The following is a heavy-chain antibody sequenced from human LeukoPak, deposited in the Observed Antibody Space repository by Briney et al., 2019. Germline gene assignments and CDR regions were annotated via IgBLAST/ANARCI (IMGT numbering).Heavy chain of an antibody. CDR3: ARGGGYASPIGY. Sequence: PSETLSLTCTLSGCSISTYYWSWIRQPPGKGLEWIWYIYHSGSTNYNPSLNSRVTISVATSKNQSSLKLSSVTAADTAVYYCARGGGYASPIGYWGQGALVTVSS. CDR2: IYHSGST. D-gene: IGHD5-12*01. V-gene: IGHV4-59*01. CDR1: GCSISTYY. J-gene: IGHJ4*02.